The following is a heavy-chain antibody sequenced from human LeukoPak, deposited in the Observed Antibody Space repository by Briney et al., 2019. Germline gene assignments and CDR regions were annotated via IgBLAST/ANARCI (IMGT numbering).Heavy chain of an antibody. D-gene: IGHD1-1*01. J-gene: IGHJ3*02. CDR2: MYYSGATYT. Sequence: SETLSLTCTVSGGSISSRSHYWGWIRQPPGKGLEWIGNMYYSGATYTYYNPSVKSRLTISVDTSESQFSLKLSSVTAADTAVYYCARWATTTTTGAFDMWGQGTMVTVSS. CDR1: GGSISSRSHY. V-gene: IGHV4-39*01. CDR3: ARWATTTTTGAFDM.